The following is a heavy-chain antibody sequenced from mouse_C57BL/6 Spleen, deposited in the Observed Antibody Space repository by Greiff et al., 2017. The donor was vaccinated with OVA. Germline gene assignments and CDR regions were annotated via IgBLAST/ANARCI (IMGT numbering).Heavy chain of an antibody. CDR1: GFTFSSYA. Sequence: EVQLVESGGGLVKPGGSLKLSCAASGFTFSSYAMSWVRQTPEKRLEWVATISDGGSYTYYPDNVKGRFTISRDNAKNNLYLQMSHLKSEDTAMYDGARDGWLRRGCYYFDYWGQGTTLTVSS. D-gene: IGHD2-2*01. CDR2: ISDGGSYT. CDR3: ARDGWLRRGCYYFDY. J-gene: IGHJ2*01. V-gene: IGHV5-4*01.